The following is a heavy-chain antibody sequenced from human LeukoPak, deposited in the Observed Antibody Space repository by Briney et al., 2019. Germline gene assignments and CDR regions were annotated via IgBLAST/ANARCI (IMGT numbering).Heavy chain of an antibody. Sequence: RASVKVSFKASGYTFTGYYMHWVRQAPGQGLEWMGWINPNSGGTNYAQKFQGRVTMTRDTSISTAYMELSRLRSDDTAVYYCARVRKSFTIFGVVTYFDYWGQGTLVTVSS. J-gene: IGHJ4*02. D-gene: IGHD3-3*01. CDR1: GYTFTGYY. CDR3: ARVRKSFTIFGVVTYFDY. V-gene: IGHV1-2*02. CDR2: INPNSGGT.